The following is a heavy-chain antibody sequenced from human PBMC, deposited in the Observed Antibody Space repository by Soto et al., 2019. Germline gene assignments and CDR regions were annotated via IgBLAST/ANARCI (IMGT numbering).Heavy chain of an antibody. D-gene: IGHD3-22*01. CDR1: GGTFSSCA. V-gene: IGHV1-69*13. Sequence: ASVKVSCKASGGTFSSCAISWVRQAPGQGLEWMGGIIPIFGTANYAQKFQGRVTITADESTSTAYMELSSLRSEDTAVYYCAREYYYDSSGVDAFDIWGQGTMVTV. J-gene: IGHJ3*02. CDR2: IIPIFGTA. CDR3: AREYYYDSSGVDAFDI.